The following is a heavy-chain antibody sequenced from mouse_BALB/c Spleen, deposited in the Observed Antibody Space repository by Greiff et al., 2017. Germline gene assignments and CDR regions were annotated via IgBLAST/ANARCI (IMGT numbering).Heavy chain of an antibody. J-gene: IGHJ2*01. V-gene: IGHV5-6-5*01. CDR2: ISSGGST. D-gene: IGHD2-2*01. CDR3: ARALYYGYDRGYFDY. Sequence: EVKVVESGGGLVKPGGSLKLSCAASGFTFSSYAMSWVRQTPEKRLEWVASISSGGSTYYPDSVKGRFTISRDNARNILYLQMSSLRSEDTAMYYCARALYYGYDRGYFDYWGQGTTLTVSS. CDR1: GFTFSSYA.